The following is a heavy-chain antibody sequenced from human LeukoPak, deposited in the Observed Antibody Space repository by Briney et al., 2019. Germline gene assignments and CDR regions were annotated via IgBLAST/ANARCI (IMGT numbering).Heavy chain of an antibody. CDR2: IIPIFGTA. V-gene: IGHV1-69*05. J-gene: IGHJ4*02. CDR1: GGTFSSYA. CDR3: ARVAGLWTAAHFDY. Sequence: ASVKVSCKASGGTFSSYAISWVRQAPGQGLEWMGGIIPIFGTANYAQKFQGRVTITTDESTSTAYMELRSLRSDDTAVYYCARVAGLWTAAHFDYWGQGTLVTVSS. D-gene: IGHD6-13*01.